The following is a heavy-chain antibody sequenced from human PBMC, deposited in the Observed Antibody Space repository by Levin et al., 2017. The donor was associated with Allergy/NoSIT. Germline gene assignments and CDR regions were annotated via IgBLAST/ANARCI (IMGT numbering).Heavy chain of an antibody. Sequence: HPGGSLRLSCAGSGFTFSSFSFNWVRQTPGKGLEWLTFMSYDGTKKYYADSVKGRFTISRDNSKDTVYLQMNSLRPADTAIYYCARGSGSGGYYPGFDPWGPGTLVSVSS. V-gene: IGHV3-30-3*01. CDR3: ARGSGSGGYYPGFDP. CDR2: MSYDGTKK. J-gene: IGHJ5*02. CDR1: GFTFSSFS. D-gene: IGHD3-10*01.